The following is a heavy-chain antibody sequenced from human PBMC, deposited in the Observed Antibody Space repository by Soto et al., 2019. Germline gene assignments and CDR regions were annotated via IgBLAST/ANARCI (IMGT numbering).Heavy chain of an antibody. Sequence: QITLKESGPTLVKPTQTLTLTCTFSGFSLSTSGVGVGWIRQPPGKALEWLALIYWDDHKRYSPSLKSRLTLPKDTSKNQVILTMTNMDPVDTAPYYRVHRSAPAGSWWFYPWGQGTLVTVSS. J-gene: IGHJ5*02. CDR1: GFSLSTSGVG. CDR2: IYWDDHK. V-gene: IGHV2-5*02. CDR3: VHRSAPAGSWWFYP. D-gene: IGHD6-13*01.